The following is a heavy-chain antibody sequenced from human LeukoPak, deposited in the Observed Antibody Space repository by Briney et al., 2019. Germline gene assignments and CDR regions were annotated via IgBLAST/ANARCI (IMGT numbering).Heavy chain of an antibody. CDR3: ARVYDVLTGGFDY. V-gene: IGHV3-21*01. D-gene: IGHD3-9*01. J-gene: IGHJ4*02. Sequence: GGSLRLSCAASGFIFRRYDMNWVRQAPGKGLEWVSFISSSSISTYYGDSVQGRFTVSRDNARNLLYLEMNTLRAEDTAVYYCARVYDVLTGGFDYWGQGALVTVSS. CDR2: ISSSSIST. CDR1: GFIFRRYD.